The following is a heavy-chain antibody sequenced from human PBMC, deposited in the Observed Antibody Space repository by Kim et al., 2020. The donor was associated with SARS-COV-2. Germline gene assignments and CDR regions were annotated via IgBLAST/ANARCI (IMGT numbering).Heavy chain of an antibody. CDR2: ISGSGGST. CDR3: AKSHGWLADCGS. Sequence: GGSLRLSCAASGFTFSNYLMGWVRQAPGKGLEWVSGISGSGGSTNYADSVKGRFTISRDNSKNTLYLQMNSLRAEDTALYFCAKSHGWLADCGSWGQGTLVTVSA. J-gene: IGHJ5*02. V-gene: IGHV3-23*01. CDR1: GFTFSNYL. D-gene: IGHD6-19*01.